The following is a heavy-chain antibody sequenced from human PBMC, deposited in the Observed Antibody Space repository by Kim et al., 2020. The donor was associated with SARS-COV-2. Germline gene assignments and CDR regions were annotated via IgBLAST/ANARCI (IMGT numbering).Heavy chain of an antibody. V-gene: IGHV3-53*01. CDR1: GFTVSSNY. CDR3: ARTYIAAAGTAPPFDY. J-gene: IGHJ4*02. D-gene: IGHD6-13*01. CDR2: IYSGGST. Sequence: GGSLRLSCAASGFTVSSNYMSWVRQAPGKGLEWVSVIYSGGSTYYADSVKGRFTISRDNSKNTLYLQMNSLRAEDTAVYYCARTYIAAAGTAPPFDYWGQGTLVTVSS.